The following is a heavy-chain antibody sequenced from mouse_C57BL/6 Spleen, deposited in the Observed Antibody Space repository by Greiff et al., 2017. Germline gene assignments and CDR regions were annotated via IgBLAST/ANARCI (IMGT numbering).Heavy chain of an antibody. Sequence: VQLKESGPGLVKPSQSLSLTCSVTGYSITSGYYWNWIRQFPGNKLEWMGYISYDGSNNYNPSLKNRISITRDTSKNQFFLKLNSVTTEDTATYYCAREETYYSNYGFAYWGQGTLVTVSA. D-gene: IGHD2-5*01. CDR1: GYSITSGYY. V-gene: IGHV3-6*01. CDR3: AREETYYSNYGFAY. J-gene: IGHJ3*01. CDR2: ISYDGSN.